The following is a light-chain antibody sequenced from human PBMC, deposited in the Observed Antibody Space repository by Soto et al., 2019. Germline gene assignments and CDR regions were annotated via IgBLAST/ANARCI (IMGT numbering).Light chain of an antibody. CDR3: QQYDNWPET. CDR2: GAS. V-gene: IGKV4-1*01. CDR1: QNLLFSSNRKNY. Sequence: DIVMTQAPDSLALSLGERATINCTSSQNLLFSSNRKNYLAWYQHKPGQAPRLLIYGASTRATGIPARFSGSGSGTEFTLTISSLQSEDLAVYYCQQYDNWPETFGKGTKVDI. J-gene: IGKJ1*01.